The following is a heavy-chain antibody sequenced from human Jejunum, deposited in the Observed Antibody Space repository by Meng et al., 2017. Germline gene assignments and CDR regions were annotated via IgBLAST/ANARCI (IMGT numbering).Heavy chain of an antibody. CDR3: AKAGTTLMVNYFDY. CDR2: INWDGVTT. J-gene: IGHJ4*02. D-gene: IGHD4-17*01. Sequence: GGSLRLSCAASGFTFDDYAMHWVRQAPGKGLEWVSLINWDGVTTYYADSVKGRFTISRDNSKNFLYLQMNSLRTEDTALYFCAKAGTTLMVNYFDYWGQGTVVTVAS. CDR1: GFTFDDYA. V-gene: IGHV3-43D*03.